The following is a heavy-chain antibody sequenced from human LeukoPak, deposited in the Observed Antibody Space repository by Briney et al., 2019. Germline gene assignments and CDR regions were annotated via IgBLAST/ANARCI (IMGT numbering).Heavy chain of an antibody. D-gene: IGHD3-22*01. CDR2: ISGSGGST. V-gene: IGHV3-23*01. Sequence: GGSLRLSCAASGFTFSSYAMSWVRQAPGKGLEWVSAISGSGGSTYYADSVKGRFTISRDNSKNTLYLQMNSLRAEDTAVYYCTRGYYYDSSGDYWDAFDIWGQGTMVTVTS. J-gene: IGHJ3*02. CDR3: TRGYYYDSSGDYWDAFDI. CDR1: GFTFSSYA.